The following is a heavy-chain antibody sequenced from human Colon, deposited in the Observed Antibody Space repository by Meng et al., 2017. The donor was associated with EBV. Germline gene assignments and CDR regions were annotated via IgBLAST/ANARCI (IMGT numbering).Heavy chain of an antibody. Sequence: QVQLEEWGAGVAKPSGTLSLTCGVYGGSLSGYYWSWIRQTPGKGLEWIGEINHSGTINYNPSLRSRVTISVDRSNNQFSLRLSSVTAADTAVYYCARGGGVIKGLVTWFDPWGQGTLVTVSS. V-gene: IGHV4-34*01. CDR1: GGSLSGYY. D-gene: IGHD2-8*01. J-gene: IGHJ5*02. CDR3: ARGGGVIKGLVTWFDP. CDR2: INHSGTI.